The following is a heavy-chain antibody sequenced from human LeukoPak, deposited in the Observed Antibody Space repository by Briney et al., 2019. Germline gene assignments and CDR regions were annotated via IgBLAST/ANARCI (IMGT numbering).Heavy chain of an antibody. CDR1: GFTFSSYA. D-gene: IGHD5-12*01. CDR2: ISGSGGSA. CDR3: VKGRVATPSRDFEH. J-gene: IGHJ1*01. V-gene: IGHV3-23*01. Sequence: GGSLRLSCAASGFTFSSYAMSWVRQAPGRGLEGVSAISGSGGSAYYVDGVYGRFSNYSDNSMNMLYLQMNGQRAAETDVYNCVKGRVATPSRDFEHWGQGTLVTVSS.